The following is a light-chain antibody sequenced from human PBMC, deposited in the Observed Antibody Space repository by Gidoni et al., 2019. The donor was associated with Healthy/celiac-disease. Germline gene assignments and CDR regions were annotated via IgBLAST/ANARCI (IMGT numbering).Light chain of an antibody. CDR2: AAS. Sequence: DIQMTQSPSSLSASVGDRVTITCRASQSISSYLNWYQQNPGKAPKLLIYAASSLQSGVPSRFSGSGSGTEFTLTISSLQTEDFATYYCQQSYSTGVTFGPGTKVDIK. CDR3: QQSYSTGVT. V-gene: IGKV1-39*01. CDR1: QSISSY. J-gene: IGKJ3*01.